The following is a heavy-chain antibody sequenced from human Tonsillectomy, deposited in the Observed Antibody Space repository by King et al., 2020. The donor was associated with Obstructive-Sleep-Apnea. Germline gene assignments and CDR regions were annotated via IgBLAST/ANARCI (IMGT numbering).Heavy chain of an antibody. CDR2: IYYSGST. J-gene: IGHJ4*02. V-gene: IGHV4-59*01. CDR3: ARGGYGDX. Sequence: VQLQESGPGLVXPSETLSLTXTXSXXXXSFXYWSXIRQPPGKGLEWIGXIYYSGSTNYNPSLKXRVTXSVDTSKNXFSLKVNSVTAADTAVYXCARGGYGDXXGXXTLVTVSS. CDR1: XXXXSFXY. D-gene: IGHD5-12*01.